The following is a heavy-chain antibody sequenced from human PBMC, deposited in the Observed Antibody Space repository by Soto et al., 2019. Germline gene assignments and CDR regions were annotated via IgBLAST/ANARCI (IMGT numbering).Heavy chain of an antibody. V-gene: IGHV3-15*01. CDR3: TTDVYFDPSDY. CDR1: GFTFSNAW. J-gene: IGHJ4*02. CDR2: IKSKTDGGTT. D-gene: IGHD3-9*01. Sequence: EVQLVESGGGLVKPGGSLRLSCAASGFTFSNAWMSWVRQAPGKGLEWVCRIKSKTDGGTTDYAAPVKGRFTISRDDSKNTLYLQMNSLKTEDTAVYYCTTDVYFDPSDYWGQGTLVTVFS.